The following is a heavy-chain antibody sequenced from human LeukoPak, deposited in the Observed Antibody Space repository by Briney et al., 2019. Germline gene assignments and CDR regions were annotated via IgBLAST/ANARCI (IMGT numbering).Heavy chain of an antibody. V-gene: IGHV4-59*01. D-gene: IGHD4-17*01. CDR2: IYYSGST. J-gene: IGHJ4*02. CDR3: ARVGSDGAWFDF. CDR1: GGSISSYY. Sequence: SETLSLTCTVSGGSISSYYWSWIRQPPGKGLEWIGYIYYSGSTNYNPSLKSRVTISVDTSKNQFSLKLSSVTAADTAVYYCARVGSDGAWFDFWGQGTLVSVSS.